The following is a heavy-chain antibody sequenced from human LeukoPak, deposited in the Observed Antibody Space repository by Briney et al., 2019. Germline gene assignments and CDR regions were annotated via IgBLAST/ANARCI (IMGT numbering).Heavy chain of an antibody. J-gene: IGHJ6*02. CDR1: GGTFSSYA. V-gene: IGHV1-69*13. Sequence: GASVKVSCKASGGTFSSYAISWVRQAPGQGLEWMGGIIPIFGTANYAQKFQGRVTITADESTSTAYMELSSLRSEDTAVYYCVKDQGYSSGWYPWPNYYYGMDVWGQGTTVTVSS. CDR3: VKDQGYSSGWYPWPNYYYGMDV. CDR2: IIPIFGTA. D-gene: IGHD6-19*01.